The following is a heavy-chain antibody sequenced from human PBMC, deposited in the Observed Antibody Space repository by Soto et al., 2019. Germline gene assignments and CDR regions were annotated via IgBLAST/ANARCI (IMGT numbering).Heavy chain of an antibody. J-gene: IGHJ4*02. CDR1: GGSFSCYY. CDR3: AIGPRMWLAGGGY. V-gene: IGHV4-34*01. D-gene: IGHD6-19*01. Sequence: SETRSLTWAVYGGSFSCYYWSWIRQPPGKGLEWLGEINHSGITDYNPSLKSRITISIDTSKKQFSLKLNSVTAADTAVYYCAIGPRMWLAGGGYWGQGTQVTVSS. CDR2: INHSGIT.